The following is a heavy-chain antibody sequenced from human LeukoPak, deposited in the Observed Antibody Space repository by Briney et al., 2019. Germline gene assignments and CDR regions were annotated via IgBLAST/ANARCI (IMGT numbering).Heavy chain of an antibody. D-gene: IGHD6-19*01. J-gene: IGHJ4*02. CDR2: IYHSGST. V-gene: IGHV4-4*02. CDR3: ARVAYSSGWYGGFDY. Sequence: SETLSLTCAVSGGSISSSNWWSWVRQPPGKGLEWIGEIYHSGSTNYNPSLKSRVTISVDKSKNQFSLKLSSVTAADTAVYYCARVAYSSGWYGGFDYWGQGTLVTVSS. CDR1: GGSISSSNW.